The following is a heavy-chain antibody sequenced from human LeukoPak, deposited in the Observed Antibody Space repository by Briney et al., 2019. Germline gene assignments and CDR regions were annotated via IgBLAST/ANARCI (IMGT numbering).Heavy chain of an antibody. D-gene: IGHD2-15*01. CDR1: GLTFSHYW. Sequence: PGGSLRLSCTASGLTFSHYWMHWVRQAPGEGLVWVSRINTDGTAATYADSVKGRFTISRDNAKNTLYLQMNSLRAEDTAVYYCAKETLQPIYCSGGSCYVDEDAFDIWGQGTMVTVSS. CDR3: AKETLQPIYCSGGSCYVDEDAFDI. J-gene: IGHJ3*02. V-gene: IGHV3-74*01. CDR2: INTDGTAA.